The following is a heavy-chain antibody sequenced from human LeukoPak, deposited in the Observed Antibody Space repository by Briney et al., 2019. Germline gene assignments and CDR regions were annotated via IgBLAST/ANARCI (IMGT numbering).Heavy chain of an antibody. CDR3: ASTAHYYDSSGYFDY. D-gene: IGHD3-22*01. Sequence: PSETLSLTCTVSGGSISSGGYYRSWIRQHPGKGLEWIGYIYYSGSTYYNPSLKSRVTISVDTSKNQFSLKLSSVTAADTAVYYCASTAHYYDSSGYFDYWGQGTLVTVSS. J-gene: IGHJ4*02. CDR2: IYYSGST. V-gene: IGHV4-31*03. CDR1: GGSISSGGYY.